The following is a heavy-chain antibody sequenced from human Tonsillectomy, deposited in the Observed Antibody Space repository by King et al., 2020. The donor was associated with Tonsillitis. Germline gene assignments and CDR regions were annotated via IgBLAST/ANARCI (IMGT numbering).Heavy chain of an antibody. J-gene: IGHJ6*02. D-gene: IGHD6-19*01. CDR1: GFTFSSYA. CDR2: ISGSGGST. CDR3: AKAPPVAVYSYYCMDV. V-gene: IGHV3-23*04. Sequence: QLVQSGGGLVQPGGSLRLSCAASGFTFSSYAMRWVRQAPGKGLEWVSAISGSGGSTYYADSVKGRFTISIDNSKNTLYLQMNSLRAEDTAVYYCAKAPPVAVYSYYCMDVWGQGTTVTVSS.